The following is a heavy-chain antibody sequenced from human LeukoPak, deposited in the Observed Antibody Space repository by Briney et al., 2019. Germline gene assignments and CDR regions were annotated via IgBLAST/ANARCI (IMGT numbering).Heavy chain of an antibody. Sequence: GGSLRLSCAASGFTFSSFWMTWVRQAPGKRLEYVANIKQDGTDKYYVGSVKGRFTISRDNAKNSLYLQMNSLRAEDTAVYYCAGDTATPIGYWGQGTLVTVSS. J-gene: IGHJ4*02. D-gene: IGHD5-18*01. CDR2: IKQDGTDK. CDR1: GFTFSSFW. CDR3: AGDTATPIGY. V-gene: IGHV3-7*04.